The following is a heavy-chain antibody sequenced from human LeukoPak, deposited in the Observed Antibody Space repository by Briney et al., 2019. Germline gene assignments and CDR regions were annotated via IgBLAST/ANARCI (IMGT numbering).Heavy chain of an antibody. J-gene: IGHJ4*02. D-gene: IGHD4-23*01. CDR3: ARHPSGGNPLEW. V-gene: IGHV4-34*01. CDR1: GGSFSDQY. Sequence: SETLSLTCAVYGGSFSDQYYTWIRQPPGKGLEWIGEINHSGSTNYNPSLKSRVTISVDTSKHQFSLKLSSVTAADTAVYYCARHPSGGNPLEWWGQGTLVTVSS. CDR2: INHSGST.